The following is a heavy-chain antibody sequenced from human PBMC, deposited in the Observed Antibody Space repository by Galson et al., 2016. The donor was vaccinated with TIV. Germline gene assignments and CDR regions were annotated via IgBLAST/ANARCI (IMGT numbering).Heavy chain of an antibody. CDR2: IIPLLDIT. CDR1: GDTFSSYT. Sequence: SVKVSCKVSGDTFSSYTISWVRQAPGQGLEWVGRIIPLLDITNYARKFQGRVTIIADKSTTTVYLELSSLSFDDTAVYYCSRHRDESFQVWGQGALVTVSS. CDR3: SRHRDESFQV. V-gene: IGHV1-69*02. D-gene: IGHD2-21*01. J-gene: IGHJ1*01.